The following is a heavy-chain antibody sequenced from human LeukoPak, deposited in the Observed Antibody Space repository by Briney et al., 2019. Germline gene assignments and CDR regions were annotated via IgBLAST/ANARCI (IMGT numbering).Heavy chain of an antibody. D-gene: IGHD3-22*01. CDR3: ARVMSRYYDGVDY. V-gene: IGHV1-46*01. CDR1: GYTFTSYY. J-gene: IGHJ4*02. Sequence: ASVKVSCKASGYTFTSYYMHWVRQAPGQGLEWMAIINPNGGSTSYAQKFQGRVTMTRDMSTSTVYMELSSLRSEDTAVYYCARVMSRYYDGVDYWGQGTLVTVSS. CDR2: INPNGGST.